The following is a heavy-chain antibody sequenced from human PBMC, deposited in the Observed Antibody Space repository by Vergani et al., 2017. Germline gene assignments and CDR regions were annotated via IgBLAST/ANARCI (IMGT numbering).Heavy chain of an antibody. V-gene: IGHV3-23*04. CDR2: ISGSGGST. D-gene: IGHD2-15*01. J-gene: IGHJ5*02. Sequence: EVQLVESGGGLVKPGGSLRLSCAASGFTFSSYAMSWVRQAPGRGLEWVSAISGSGGSTYYADSVKGRFTISRDTSKNTLYLQMNSLRAADTAVYYCAKEYPGRSSSYWFWFDPWGQGTLVTVSS. CDR1: GFTFSSYA. CDR3: AKEYPGRSSSYWFWFDP.